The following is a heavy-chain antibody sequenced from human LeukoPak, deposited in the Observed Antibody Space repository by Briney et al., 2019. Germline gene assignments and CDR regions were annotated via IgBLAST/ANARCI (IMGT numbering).Heavy chain of an antibody. V-gene: IGHV1-18*01. Sequence: ASVKVSCKTSGYSFTDYAITWVRQVRGQGLQWVGWISASNGNTDYAQSFRGRATMTTDTSTSTAYMELRSLRSDDTAVYYCAKTYCTNGVCYRHYFDYWGQGTLVTVSS. CDR3: AKTYCTNGVCYRHYFDY. J-gene: IGHJ4*02. CDR1: GYSFTDYA. CDR2: ISASNGNT. D-gene: IGHD2-8*01.